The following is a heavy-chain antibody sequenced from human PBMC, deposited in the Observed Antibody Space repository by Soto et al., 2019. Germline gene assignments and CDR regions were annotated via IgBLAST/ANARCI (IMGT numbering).Heavy chain of an antibody. D-gene: IGHD6-13*01. J-gene: IGHJ4*02. CDR2: ISRSGGTT. CDR3: AKDEQPSGY. Sequence: GSLTLSFAASVFTFNSYAMGCSRQAPGKGLEWVSAISRSGGTTYYAAFMRGGFTTARNTTKHTLHQQMNSMSAEDTAVYYCAKDEQPSGYWGQGTLVTVSS. V-gene: IGHV3-23*01. CDR1: VFTFNSYA.